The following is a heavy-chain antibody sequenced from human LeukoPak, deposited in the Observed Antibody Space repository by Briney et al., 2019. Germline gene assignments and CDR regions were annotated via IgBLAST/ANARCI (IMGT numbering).Heavy chain of an antibody. Sequence: GGSLRLSCAASGFTFSDYSMNWVRQAPGKGLEWVSYISSSGGTVYYADSVKGRFTLSRDKAQNSRYLQMNSLRAEDTGVYYCVRDDGWYSWGQGTLVTVSS. V-gene: IGHV3-48*01. CDR2: ISSSGGTV. D-gene: IGHD6-19*01. CDR3: VRDDGWYS. CDR1: GFTFSDYS. J-gene: IGHJ4*02.